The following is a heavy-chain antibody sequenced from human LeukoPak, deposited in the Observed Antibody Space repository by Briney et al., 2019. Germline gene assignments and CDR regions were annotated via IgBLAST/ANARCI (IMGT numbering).Heavy chain of an antibody. D-gene: IGHD3-22*01. J-gene: IGHJ3*02. CDR3: ASSTGRYDSSGYYRVYGFDI. Sequence: ASVKVSCKASGYTFTSYGVSWVRQAPGQGLEWMGWISAYNGNTNYAQKLQGRVTITTDTSTSTAYMELRSLRSDDTAVYYCASSTGRYDSSGYYRVYGFDIWGQGTMVIVSS. CDR2: ISAYNGNT. V-gene: IGHV1-18*01. CDR1: GYTFTSYG.